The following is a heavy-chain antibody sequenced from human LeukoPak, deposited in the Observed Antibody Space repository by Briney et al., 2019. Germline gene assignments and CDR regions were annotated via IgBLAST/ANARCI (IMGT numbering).Heavy chain of an antibody. CDR3: ARSRNYYDSTGYVEY. D-gene: IGHD3-22*01. Sequence: ASVKVSCKASGYTFTSYYMHWVRQAPGQGLEWMGLINPSGGSTGYAQKFQGRVTMTRDTSTSTVYMELSSLRSEDTAVYYCARSRNYYDSTGYVEYWGQGTLVTVSS. CDR2: INPSGGST. V-gene: IGHV1-46*01. J-gene: IGHJ4*02. CDR1: GYTFTSYY.